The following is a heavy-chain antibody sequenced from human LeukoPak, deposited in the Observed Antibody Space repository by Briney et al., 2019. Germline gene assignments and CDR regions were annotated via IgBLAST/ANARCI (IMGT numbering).Heavy chain of an antibody. Sequence: QSGRSLRLSCAASGFTFSSYAMHWVRQAPGKGLEWVAVISYDGSNKYYADSVKGRFTISRDNSKNTLYLQMNSLRAEDTAVYYCARAIVVVRAAAYYYYGMDVWGQGTTVTVSS. J-gene: IGHJ6*02. V-gene: IGHV3-30*04. CDR2: ISYDGSNK. CDR3: ARAIVVVRAAAYYYYGMDV. CDR1: GFTFSSYA. D-gene: IGHD2-2*01.